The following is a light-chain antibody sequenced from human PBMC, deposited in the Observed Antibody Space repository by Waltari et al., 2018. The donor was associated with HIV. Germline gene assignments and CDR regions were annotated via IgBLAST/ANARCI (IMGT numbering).Light chain of an antibody. CDR3: GTWDSSVSAGV. J-gene: IGLJ3*02. V-gene: IGLV1-51*01. CDR1: ASNIGKHY. CDR2: DNN. Sequence: QSVLTQPPSLSAAPGQKVTISCSGSASNIGKHYVSWYQQLPETAPKLIIYDNNKRPSGIPDRFSGSKSGTSATLAITGHRTGDEADYYCGTWDSSVSAGVFGGGTKLTVL.